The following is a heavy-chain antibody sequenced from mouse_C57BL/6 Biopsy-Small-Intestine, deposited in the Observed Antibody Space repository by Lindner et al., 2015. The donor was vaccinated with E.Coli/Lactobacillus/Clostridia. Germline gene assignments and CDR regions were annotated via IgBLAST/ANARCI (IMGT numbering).Heavy chain of an antibody. CDR3: TRELEAY. V-gene: IGHV5-17*01. D-gene: IGHD1-3*01. CDR2: ISSGSSTI. J-gene: IGHJ3*01. Sequence: VQLQESGGGLVKPGGSRKLSCAASGFTFGDYGMHWVRQAPEKGLEWVSYISSGSSTIYYADTVRGRFTISRDNAKNTLFLQMTSLRSEDTAMYFCTRELEAYWGQGTLVTVS. CDR1: GFTFGDYG.